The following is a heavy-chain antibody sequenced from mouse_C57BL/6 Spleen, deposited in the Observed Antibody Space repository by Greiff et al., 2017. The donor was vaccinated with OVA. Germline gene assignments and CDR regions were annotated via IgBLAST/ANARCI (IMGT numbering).Heavy chain of an antibody. CDR3: ARNPLYYYGSCYVYAMDY. J-gene: IGHJ4*01. D-gene: IGHD1-1*01. CDR1: GFSLTSYG. Sequence: QVQLKESGPGLVQPSQSLSITCTVSGFSLTSYGVHWVRQSPGKGLEWLGVIWSGGSTDYNAAFISRLSISKDNSKSQVFFKMNSLQADDTAIYYCARNPLYYYGSCYVYAMDYWGQGTSVTVSS. V-gene: IGHV2-2*01. CDR2: IWSGGST.